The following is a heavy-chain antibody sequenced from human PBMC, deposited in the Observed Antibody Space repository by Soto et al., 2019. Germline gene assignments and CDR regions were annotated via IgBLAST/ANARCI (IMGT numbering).Heavy chain of an antibody. CDR2: INPNSGVT. J-gene: IGHJ4*02. CDR3: ATVGGGSLDS. Sequence: QVPLVQSGAEVKKPGTSMKVSCKTSGYTFTNRFMHWVRQAPGQGLEWMAWINPNSGVTSYAQKFQGRVTLTGDTSISTAYMTLSSLRSDDTAVYYCATVGGGSLDSWGQGTLVTVSS. V-gene: IGHV1-2*02. D-gene: IGHD2-15*01. CDR1: GYTFTNRF.